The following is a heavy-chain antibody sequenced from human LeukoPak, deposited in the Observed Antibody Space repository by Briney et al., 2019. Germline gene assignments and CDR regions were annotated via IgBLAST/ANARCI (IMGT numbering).Heavy chain of an antibody. J-gene: IGHJ6*02. CDR2: ISTSSIYK. D-gene: IGHD6-13*01. Sequence: GGSLRLSCGASGFTFSRYTMNWVRQAPGKGLEWVASISTSSIYKYYGDPVKGRFTISRDNSRNSAYLQMDSLSPEDTAVYYCARDLSHSSSWYPSWYYGMDVWGQGTTVTVSS. CDR1: GFTFSRYT. V-gene: IGHV3-21*01. CDR3: ARDLSHSSSWYPSWYYGMDV.